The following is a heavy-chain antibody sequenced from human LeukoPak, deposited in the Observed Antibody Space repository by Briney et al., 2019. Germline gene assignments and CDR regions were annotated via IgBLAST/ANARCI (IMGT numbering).Heavy chain of an antibody. CDR3: VRLRRSSATGGYYYYYDY. V-gene: IGHV3-21*01. D-gene: IGHD3-22*01. CDR2: ITATSSYI. CDR1: GFTFSSFS. J-gene: IGHJ4*02. Sequence: PGGSLRLSCGASGFTFSSFSVNWVRQAPGKGLEWVSSITATSSYIYYADSVRGRFTISRDNAKNSLFLQMDSLSAEDTAVYYCVRLRRSSATGGYYYYYDYWGQGILVTVSS.